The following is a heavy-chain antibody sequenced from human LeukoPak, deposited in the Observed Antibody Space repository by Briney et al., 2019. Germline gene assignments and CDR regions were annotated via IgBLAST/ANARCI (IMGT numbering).Heavy chain of an antibody. CDR3: ARGRGFVVVPAEDFWFDP. J-gene: IGHJ5*02. CDR1: GYTFTSYD. V-gene: IGHV1-8*03. D-gene: IGHD2-2*01. CDR2: MNPNSGNT. Sequence: ASVKVSFKASGYTFTSYDINWVRQATGQGLEWMGWMNPNSGNTAYAQKFEGRVTITRNTSISAAYMELSSLRSEDTAVYYCARGRGFVVVPAEDFWFDPWGQGTLVTVSS.